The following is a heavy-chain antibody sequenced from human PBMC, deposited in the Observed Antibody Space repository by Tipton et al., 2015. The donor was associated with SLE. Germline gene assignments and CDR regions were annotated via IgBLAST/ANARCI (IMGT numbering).Heavy chain of an antibody. J-gene: IGHJ4*02. CDR1: GGPISGYY. Sequence: TLSLTCTVSGGPISGYYWSWIRQPAGKGLEWIGRVYSSGSTIYNPSIKSRITLSLDTSKNQFSLKLSSVTAADTALYYCARHFSGSYSFDYWGQGKLVTVSS. V-gene: IGHV4-4*07. CDR3: ARHFSGSYSFDY. CDR2: VYSSGST. D-gene: IGHD1-26*01.